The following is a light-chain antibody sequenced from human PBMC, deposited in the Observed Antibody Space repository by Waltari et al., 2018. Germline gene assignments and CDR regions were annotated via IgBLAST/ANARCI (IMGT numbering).Light chain of an antibody. Sequence: QSVLTQPPSVSWAPRQRVTIPCTGSNSNIGAGYDVHWYQQLPTTPPQLLILANNNRPSGVPDRFSASRSGPAASLAITGLQAEDEADYYCQSYESSLSHSVFGTGTKVSVL. V-gene: IGLV1-40*01. CDR1: NSNIGAGYD. J-gene: IGLJ1*01. CDR3: QSYESSLSHSV. CDR2: ANN.